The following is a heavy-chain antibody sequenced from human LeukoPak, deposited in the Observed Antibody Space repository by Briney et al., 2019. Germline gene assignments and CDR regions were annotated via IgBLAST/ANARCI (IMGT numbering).Heavy chain of an antibody. CDR2: INENGDIA. D-gene: IGHD1-26*01. J-gene: IGHJ4*02. V-gene: IGHV3-43*02. Sequence: GGSLRLSCAASGFTFDDYAMHWVRQGPGESLERVSLINENGDIAYYGDSVRGRFTVSRDNAKNSLYLQMNSLTTEDTALYYCAKARWEPNFDYWGQGTLVTVSS. CDR1: GFTFDDYA. CDR3: AKARWEPNFDY.